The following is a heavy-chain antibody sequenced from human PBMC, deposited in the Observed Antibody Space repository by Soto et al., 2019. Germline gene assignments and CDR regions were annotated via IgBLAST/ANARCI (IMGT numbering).Heavy chain of an antibody. D-gene: IGHD3-10*01. CDR2: IIPILGIA. Sequence: GASVKVSCKASGGTFSSYTISWVRQAPGQGLEWMGRIIPILGIANYAQKFQGRVTITADKSTSTAYMEQSSLRSEDTAVYYCASFPYYYGSGSYLTVYWGQGTLVTVSS. CDR1: GGTFSSYT. CDR3: ASFPYYYGSGSYLTVY. J-gene: IGHJ4*02. V-gene: IGHV1-69*02.